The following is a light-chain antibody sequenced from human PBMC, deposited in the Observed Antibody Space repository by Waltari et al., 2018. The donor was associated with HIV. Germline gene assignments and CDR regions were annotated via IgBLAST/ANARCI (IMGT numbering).Light chain of an antibody. Sequence: QSALTQPASVSGSPGPSITLPCTGTRSAVXGSTYVSWYQQYPDKAPKLLIYEVTNRPSGISDRFSGSKSGDTASLTISGLQAEDEAHYYCCSYTRNTTRIFGGGTHLTVL. CDR3: CSYTRNTTRI. V-gene: IGLV2-14*01. J-gene: IGLJ2*01. CDR2: EVT. CDR1: RSAVXGSTY.